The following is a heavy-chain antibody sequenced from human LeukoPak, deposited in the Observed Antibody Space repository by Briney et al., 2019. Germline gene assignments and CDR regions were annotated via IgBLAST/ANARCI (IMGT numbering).Heavy chain of an antibody. Sequence: HPGGSLRLSCAASGFTFSSYAMHWVRQAPGKGLEWVAVISYDGSNKYYADSVKGRFTISRDNSKNTLYLQMNSLRAEDTAVYYCARNKGLVALYYFDYWGQGTLVTVSS. V-gene: IGHV3-30*04. D-gene: IGHD6-6*01. CDR2: ISYDGSNK. CDR1: GFTFSSYA. J-gene: IGHJ4*02. CDR3: ARNKGLVALYYFDY.